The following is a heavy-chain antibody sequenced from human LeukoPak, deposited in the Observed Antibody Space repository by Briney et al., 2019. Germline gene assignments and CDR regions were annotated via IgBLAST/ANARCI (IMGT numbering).Heavy chain of an antibody. CDR1: GFTFSSYA. Sequence: GSLRLPCAASGFTFSSYAMTWVRQAPGKGLEWVSSISDSGSSTYYADSVKGRFTISRDNSRDTLYLQMNSLRAEETAVYYCAKQMAGSGWTRGMDVWGQGTTVTVSS. CDR2: ISDSGSST. V-gene: IGHV3-23*01. D-gene: IGHD6-19*01. CDR3: AKQMAGSGWTRGMDV. J-gene: IGHJ6*02.